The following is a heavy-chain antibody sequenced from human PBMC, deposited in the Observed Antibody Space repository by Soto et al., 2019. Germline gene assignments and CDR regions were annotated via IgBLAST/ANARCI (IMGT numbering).Heavy chain of an antibody. V-gene: IGHV4-59*01. D-gene: IGHD6-13*01. CDR2: IYYSGST. CDR1: GGSISSYY. Sequence: PSETLSLTCTVSGGSISSYYWSWIRQPPGKGLEWIGYIYYSGSTNYNPSLKSRVTISVDTSKNQFSLKLSSLRTEDTAVYYCVKDMGQAAVGIRYPYGLDVWGLGTTVTVSS. CDR3: VKDMGQAAVGIRYPYGLDV. J-gene: IGHJ6*02.